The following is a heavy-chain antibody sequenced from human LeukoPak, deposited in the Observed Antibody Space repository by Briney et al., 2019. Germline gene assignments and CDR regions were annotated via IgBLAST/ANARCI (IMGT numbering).Heavy chain of an antibody. CDR1: GGSISSYY. J-gene: IGHJ2*01. D-gene: IGHD2-15*01. CDR2: IYTSGST. V-gene: IGHV4-4*08. CDR3: ARDDHCSGGSCYSTWYFHL. Sequence: PSETLSLICTVSGGSISSYYWSWIRQPPGKGLEWIGRIYTSGSTNYNPSLKSRVTISVDTSKNQFSLKLSSVTAADTAVYYCARDDHCSGGSCYSTWYFHLWGRGTLVTVSS.